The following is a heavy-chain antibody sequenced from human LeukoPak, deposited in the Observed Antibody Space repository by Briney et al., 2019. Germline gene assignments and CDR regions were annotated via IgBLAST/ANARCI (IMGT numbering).Heavy chain of an antibody. J-gene: IGHJ4*02. D-gene: IGHD6-19*01. V-gene: IGHV3-23*01. CDR3: AKDEQWLVQYYFDY. CDR2: ISGSGGST. Sequence: GGSLRLSCAASGFTSSSYAMSWVRQAPGRGLEWVSAISGSGGSTYYADSVKGRFTISRDNSKNTLYLQMNSLRAEDTAVYYCAKDEQWLVQYYFDYWGQGTLVTVSS. CDR1: GFTSSSYA.